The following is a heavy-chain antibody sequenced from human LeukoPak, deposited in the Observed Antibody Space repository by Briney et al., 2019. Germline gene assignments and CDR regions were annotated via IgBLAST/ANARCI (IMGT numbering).Heavy chain of an antibody. CDR2: INHSRST. V-gene: IGHV4-34*01. CDR3: ARTPLGISDY. J-gene: IGHJ4*02. D-gene: IGHD1-14*01. CDR1: GGSFSGYY. Sequence: SSETLSLTCAVYGGSFSGYYWSWIRQPPGKGLEWIGEINHSRSTNYNPSLKSRLTISVDTSENQFSLRLSSVTAADTAVYYCARTPLGISDYWGQGTLVTVSS.